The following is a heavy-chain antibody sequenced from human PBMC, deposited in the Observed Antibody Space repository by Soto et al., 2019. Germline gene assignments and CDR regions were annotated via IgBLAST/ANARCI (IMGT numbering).Heavy chain of an antibody. CDR1: GFTFSTYA. J-gene: IGHJ5*02. Sequence: GGSLRLSCAASGFTFSTYAMHWVRQAPGKGLEWVAAISYDGSNKYYADSVKGRFTISRDNSKNTLYLQMNSLRAEDTAVYYCAKGSFVTIRHQLSCIDPWGQGTLVTVSS. CDR3: AKGSFVTIRHQLSCIDP. CDR2: ISYDGSNK. D-gene: IGHD4-4*01. V-gene: IGHV3-30*18.